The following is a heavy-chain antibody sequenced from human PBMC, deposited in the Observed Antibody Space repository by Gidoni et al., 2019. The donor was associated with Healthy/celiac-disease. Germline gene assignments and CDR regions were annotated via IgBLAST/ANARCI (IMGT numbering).Heavy chain of an antibody. D-gene: IGHD6-6*01. Sequence: QVQLQESGPGLVKPSETLSLTCTVSGGSISSYYWSWIRQPPGKGLEWIGYIYYSGSTNYNPSLKSRVTISVDTSKNQFSLKLTSVTAADTAVYYCARARYSSSSGGFDYWGQGTLVTVSS. J-gene: IGHJ4*02. CDR3: ARARYSSSSGGFDY. V-gene: IGHV4-59*01. CDR2: IYYSGST. CDR1: GGSISSYY.